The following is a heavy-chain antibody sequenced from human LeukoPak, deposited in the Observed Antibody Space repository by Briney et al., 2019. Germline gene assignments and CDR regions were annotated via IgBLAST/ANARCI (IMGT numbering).Heavy chain of an antibody. CDR1: GGSISSGSYY. CDR3: ARSRYQLLPGYNWFDP. J-gene: IGHJ5*02. V-gene: IGHV4-61*02. D-gene: IGHD2-2*01. Sequence: PSETPSLTCTVSGGSISSGSYYWSWIRQPAGKGLEWIGRIYTSGSTNYNPSLKSRVTISVDTSKNQFSLKLSSVTAADTAVYYCARSRYQLLPGYNWFDPWGQGTLVTVSS. CDR2: IYTSGST.